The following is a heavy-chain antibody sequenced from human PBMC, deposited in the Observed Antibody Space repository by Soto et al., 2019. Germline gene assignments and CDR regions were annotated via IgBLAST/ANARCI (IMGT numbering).Heavy chain of an antibody. Sequence: PGGSLRLSCAASGFTFSSYAMSWVRQAPGKGLERVSAISGSSGSTYYADSVKGRFTISRDNSKNTLYLQMNSLRAEDTAVYYCAKGLYGDLPTYYFDYWGQGTLVTVSS. CDR1: GFTFSSYA. V-gene: IGHV3-23*01. J-gene: IGHJ4*02. D-gene: IGHD4-17*01. CDR3: AKGLYGDLPTYYFDY. CDR2: ISGSSGST.